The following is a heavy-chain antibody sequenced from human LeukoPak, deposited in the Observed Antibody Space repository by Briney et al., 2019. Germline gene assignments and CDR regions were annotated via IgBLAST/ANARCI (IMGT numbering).Heavy chain of an antibody. CDR3: ATYDILTGYRY. Sequence: GASVKVSRKASGYTFTGFYLHWVRQAPGQGLEWMGWINPNSGGTDFAQRFQGRVTMTRDTSISTAYMELSRLRSDDTAVYYCATYDILTGYRYWGQGTLVTVSS. J-gene: IGHJ4*02. V-gene: IGHV1-2*02. CDR2: INPNSGGT. D-gene: IGHD3-9*01. CDR1: GYTFTGFY.